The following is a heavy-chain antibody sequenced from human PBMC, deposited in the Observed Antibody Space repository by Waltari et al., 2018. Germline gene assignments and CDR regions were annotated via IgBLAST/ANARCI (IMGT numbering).Heavy chain of an antibody. CDR3: AARVGGSGSY. CDR2: IIPIFGTA. D-gene: IGHD3-10*01. J-gene: IGHJ4*02. Sequence: VRQAPGQGLGWMGGIIPIFGTANDAQKFQGRVTITADESTSTAYMELSSLRSEDTAVYYCAARVGGSGSYWGQGTLVTVSS. V-gene: IGHV1-69*01.